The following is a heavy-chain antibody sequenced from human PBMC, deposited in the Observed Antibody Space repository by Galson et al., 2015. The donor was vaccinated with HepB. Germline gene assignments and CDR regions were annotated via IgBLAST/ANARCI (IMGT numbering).Heavy chain of an antibody. J-gene: IGHJ6*02. CDR1: GFTVSSNY. V-gene: IGHV3-66*01. CDR3: ARDFHWGPGYYYYGMDV. D-gene: IGHD7-27*01. CDR2: IYSGGTT. Sequence: SLRLSCAASGFTVSSNYMSWVRQAPGKGLEWVSVIYSGGTTYYADSVKGRFTISRDNSKNTLYLQMNSLRAEDTAVYYCARDFHWGPGYYYYGMDVWGQGTTVTVSS.